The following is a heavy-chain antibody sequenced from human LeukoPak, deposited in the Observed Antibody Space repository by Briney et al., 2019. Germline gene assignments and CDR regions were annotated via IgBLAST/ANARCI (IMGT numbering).Heavy chain of an antibody. Sequence: GSLRLSCAASGFPFSAYSMNWVRQAPGKGLEWVSSISGSSSYMFYADSVKGRFTISRDNAKTSLYLQMNSLRAEDTAVYYCAKAYYDSSGYSYYFDYWGQGTLVTVSS. CDR3: AKAYYDSSGYSYYFDY. D-gene: IGHD3-22*01. J-gene: IGHJ4*02. CDR1: GFPFSAYS. V-gene: IGHV3-21*01. CDR2: ISGSSSYM.